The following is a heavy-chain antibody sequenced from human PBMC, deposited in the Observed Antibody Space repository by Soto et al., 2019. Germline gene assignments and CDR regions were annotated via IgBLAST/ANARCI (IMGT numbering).Heavy chain of an antibody. CDR1: GGTFSSYA. V-gene: IGHV1-69*13. J-gene: IGHJ4*02. D-gene: IGHD2-15*01. CDR2: IIPIFGTA. CDR3: ARGVTGVYCSGGSCSASGYFDY. Sequence: SVKVSCKASGGTFSSYAISWVRQAPGQGLEWMGGIIPIFGTANYAQKFRGRVTITADESTSTAYMELSSLRSEDTAVYYCARGVTGVYCSGGSCSASGYFDYWGQGTLVTVSS.